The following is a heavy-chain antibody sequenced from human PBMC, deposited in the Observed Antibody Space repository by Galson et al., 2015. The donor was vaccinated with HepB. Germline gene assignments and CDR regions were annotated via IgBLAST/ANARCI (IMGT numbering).Heavy chain of an antibody. D-gene: IGHD3-3*01. CDR1: GFTFSSYS. V-gene: IGHV3-21*01. CDR3: ARAPPGTIFGVVMY. Sequence: SLRLSCAASGFTFSSYSMNWVRQAPGKGLEWVSSISSSSSYIYYADSVKGRFTISRDNAKNSLYLQMNSLRAEDTAVYYCARAPPGTIFGVVMYWGQGTLVTVSS. J-gene: IGHJ4*02. CDR2: ISSSSSYI.